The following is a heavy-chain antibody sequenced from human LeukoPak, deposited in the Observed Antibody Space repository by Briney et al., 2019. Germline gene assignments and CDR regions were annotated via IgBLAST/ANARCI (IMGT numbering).Heavy chain of an antibody. CDR1: GYTFTGYY. Sequence: GASVKVSCKASGYTFTGYYMHWVRQAPGQGLEWMGWINPNSGGTNYAQRFQGWVTMTRDTSISTAYMELSRLRSDDTAVYYCARRMAAAGTWSIDYWGQGTLVTVSS. CDR2: INPNSGGT. D-gene: IGHD6-13*01. CDR3: ARRMAAAGTWSIDY. J-gene: IGHJ4*02. V-gene: IGHV1-2*04.